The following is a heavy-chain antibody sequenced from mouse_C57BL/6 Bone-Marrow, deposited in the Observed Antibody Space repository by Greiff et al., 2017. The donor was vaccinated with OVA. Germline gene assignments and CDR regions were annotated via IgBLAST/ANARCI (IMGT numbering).Heavy chain of an antibody. Sequence: EVKLMESGGGLVQPGESLTLSCESHEYEFPSHDMSWVRQTPEKRLELVAAITSDGGSTSYPDTMERRFIISRDNTTKTLYLQRSSLGSEDTALYYGARHYYYGSSDYWYFDVWGTGTTVTVSS. J-gene: IGHJ1*03. V-gene: IGHV5-2*01. D-gene: IGHD1-1*01. CDR3: ARHYYYGSSDYWYFDV. CDR2: ITSDGGST. CDR1: EYEFPSHD.